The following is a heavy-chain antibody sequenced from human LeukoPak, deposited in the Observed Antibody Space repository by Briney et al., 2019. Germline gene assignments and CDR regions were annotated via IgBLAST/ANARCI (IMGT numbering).Heavy chain of an antibody. Sequence: ASVKVSCKASGYTFTSYGISWVRQAPGQGLEWMGWISAYNGNTNYAQKFQGRVTMTRDTSISTAYMELSRLRSDDTAVYYCARVVVGASRRAFDIWGQGTMVTVSS. V-gene: IGHV1-18*01. CDR3: ARVVVGASRRAFDI. CDR1: GYTFTSYG. CDR2: ISAYNGNT. J-gene: IGHJ3*02. D-gene: IGHD1-26*01.